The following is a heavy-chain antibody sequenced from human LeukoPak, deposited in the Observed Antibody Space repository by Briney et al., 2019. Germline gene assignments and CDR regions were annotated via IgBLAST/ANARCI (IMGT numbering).Heavy chain of an antibody. V-gene: IGHV3-23*01. CDR1: GLTFSSFA. J-gene: IGHJ4*02. CDR2: ISGNSETT. Sequence: GGSLRLSCAASGLTFSSFAMSWVRQAPGKGLEWVSVISGNSETTYYADSVKGRFAISRDNSKNSLYLQLNSLRAEDTAVYYCAKESRRFGYWGQGTLVTVSS. CDR3: AKESRRFGY.